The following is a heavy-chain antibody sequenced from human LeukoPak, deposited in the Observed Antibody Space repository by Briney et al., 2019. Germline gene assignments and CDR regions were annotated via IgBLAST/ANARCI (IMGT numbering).Heavy chain of an antibody. D-gene: IGHD3-10*01. Sequence: GGSLRLSCAASGLTFSSYDMHWVRQATGKGLEWVSAIGTAGDTYYPGSVKGRFTISRENAKNSLYLQMNSLRAGDAAVYYCARDAGDYYYYGMDVWGQGTTVTVSS. CDR1: GLTFSSYD. CDR2: IGTAGDT. CDR3: ARDAGDYYYYGMDV. J-gene: IGHJ6*02. V-gene: IGHV3-13*01.